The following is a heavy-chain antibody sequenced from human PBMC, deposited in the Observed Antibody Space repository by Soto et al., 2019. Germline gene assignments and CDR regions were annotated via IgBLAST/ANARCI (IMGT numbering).Heavy chain of an antibody. CDR3: AKDWRSSSSFDY. Sequence: EVQLLESGGGLVQPGGSLRLSCAASGFTFSSYAMSWVRQAPGKGLEWVSAISGSGGSTYYADSVKGRFTISRDNSKKPLYLQMNSMRAADTAVYYCAKDWRSSSSFDYWGQGTLVHVSS. V-gene: IGHV3-23*01. J-gene: IGHJ4*02. D-gene: IGHD6-6*01. CDR2: ISGSGGST. CDR1: GFTFSSYA.